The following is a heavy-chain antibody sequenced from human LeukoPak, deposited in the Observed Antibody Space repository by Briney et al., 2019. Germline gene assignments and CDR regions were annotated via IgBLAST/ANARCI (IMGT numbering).Heavy chain of an antibody. V-gene: IGHV5-51*01. CDR3: ARVKPRVVGYDAFDI. CDR2: IYPGDSDT. D-gene: IGHD2-15*01. Sequence: GESLKISCKGSGYSFTNYWIGWVRQMSGKGLEWMGIIYPGDSDTRYRPSFQGRVTISADKSISTAYLQWSSLKAADTAIYYCARVKPRVVGYDAFDIWGQGTMVTVSS. J-gene: IGHJ3*02. CDR1: GYSFTNYW.